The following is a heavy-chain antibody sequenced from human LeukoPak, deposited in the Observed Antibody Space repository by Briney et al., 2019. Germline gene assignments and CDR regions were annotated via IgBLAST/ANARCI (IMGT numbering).Heavy chain of an antibody. CDR1: GFTFSSYS. D-gene: IGHD3-9*01. J-gene: IGHJ3*02. CDR3: ARARVRYFDWLPQKGDAFDI. CDR2: ISSSSSYI. V-gene: IGHV3-21*01. Sequence: GGSLRLSCAASGFTFSSYSMNWVRQAPGKGLEWVSSISSSSSYIYYADSVKGRFTISRDNAKNSLYLQVNSLRAEDTAVYYCARARVRYFDWLPQKGDAFDIWGQGTMVTVSS.